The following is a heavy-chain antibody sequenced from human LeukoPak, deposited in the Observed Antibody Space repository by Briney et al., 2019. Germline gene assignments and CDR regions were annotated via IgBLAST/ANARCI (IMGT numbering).Heavy chain of an antibody. CDR3: ARVQYCTNGVCYEGGAFGI. V-gene: IGHV1-8*01. J-gene: IGHJ3*02. Sequence: ASVKVSCKASGYTFTSYDINWVRQATGQGLEWMGWMNPNSGNTGYAQKFQGRVTMTRNTSISTAYMELSSLRSEDTAVYYCARVQYCTNGVCYEGGAFGIWGQGTMVTVSS. D-gene: IGHD2-8*01. CDR1: GYTFTSYD. CDR2: MNPNSGNT.